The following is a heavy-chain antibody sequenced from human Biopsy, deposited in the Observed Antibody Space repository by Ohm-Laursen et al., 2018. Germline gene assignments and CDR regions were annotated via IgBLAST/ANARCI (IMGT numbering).Heavy chain of an antibody. CDR2: INPNSGGT. CDR3: ARDFCPTETSGCPPFDY. J-gene: IGHJ4*02. CDR1: EYTFTGYY. Sequence: ASVKVSCKASEYTFTGYYIHWVRQAPGQGPEWMGWINPNSGGTFFAQNFQGRVTMTRDTSISTVHMELSRLSSDDTAVYYCARDFCPTETSGCPPFDYWGQGALVIVSS. V-gene: IGHV1-2*02. D-gene: IGHD6-19*01.